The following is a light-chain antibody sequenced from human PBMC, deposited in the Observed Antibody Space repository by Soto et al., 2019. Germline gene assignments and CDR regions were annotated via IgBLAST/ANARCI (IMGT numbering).Light chain of an antibody. V-gene: IGKV3-20*01. CDR3: QQYGSLPRLT. CDR2: GAS. Sequence: TLSSVTVSFCRGHRSTLSCGASQSVSSRYLAWYQQKPGQAPRLLIYGASSRATGIPDRFSGSGSGTDFTLTISRLEPEDFAVYFCQQYGSLPRLTFGGGIKV. J-gene: IGKJ4*01. CDR1: QSVSSRY.